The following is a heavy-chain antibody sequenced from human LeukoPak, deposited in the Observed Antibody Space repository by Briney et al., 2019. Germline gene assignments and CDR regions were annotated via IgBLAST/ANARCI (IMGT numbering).Heavy chain of an antibody. J-gene: IGHJ4*02. CDR3: ARASIAVAGTFEYYFDY. Sequence: GGSLRLSCEASGFTFSTYNMRWVRQAPGKGLECVSYISGGTSTIYYADSVKGRFTISRDNAKNSLYLQMNSLRAEDTAVYYCARASIAVAGTFEYYFDYWGQGTLVTVSS. CDR2: ISGGTSTI. V-gene: IGHV3-48*04. CDR1: GFTFSTYN. D-gene: IGHD6-19*01.